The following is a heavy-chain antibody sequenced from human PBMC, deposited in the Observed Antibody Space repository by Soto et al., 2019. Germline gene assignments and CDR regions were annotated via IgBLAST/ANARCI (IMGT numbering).Heavy chain of an antibody. V-gene: IGHV3-30*03. CDR1: GFTFSSYG. CDR3: ARDPRNKGLDP. Sequence: GGSLRLSCAASGFTFSSYGMHWVRQAPGKGLEWVAVISYDGSNKYYAESVKGRFTISRDNSKNTLYLQMRSLRDDDTALYYCARDPRNKGLDPWGQGTLVTVSS. CDR2: ISYDGSNK. J-gene: IGHJ5*02.